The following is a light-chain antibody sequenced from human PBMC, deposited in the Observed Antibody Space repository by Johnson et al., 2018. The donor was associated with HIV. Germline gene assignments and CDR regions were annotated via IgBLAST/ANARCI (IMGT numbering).Light chain of an antibody. CDR3: GTWDSSLSAGV. J-gene: IGLJ1*01. CDR1: SSNIGNNY. V-gene: IGLV1-51*02. Sequence: QSVLTQPPSVSAAPGQKVTISCSGSSSNIGNNYVSWYQQLPGTAPKLLIYENTKRPSGIPDRFSGSKSGTSATLGITGLRTGDEADYYCGTWDSSLSAGVFGTGTKVTVL. CDR2: ENT.